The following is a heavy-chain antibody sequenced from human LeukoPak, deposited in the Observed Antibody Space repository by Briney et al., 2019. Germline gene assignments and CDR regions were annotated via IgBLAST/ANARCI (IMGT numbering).Heavy chain of an antibody. CDR2: ISGSGGST. Sequence: GGSLRLSCAASGFTFSSYAMSWVRQAPGKGLEWVSAISGSGGSTYCADSVKGRFTISRDNSKNTLYLQMNSLRAEDTAVYYCASFDYGAYYYYGMDVWGQGTTVTVSS. CDR1: GFTFSSYA. D-gene: IGHD4-17*01. V-gene: IGHV3-23*01. CDR3: ASFDYGAYYYYGMDV. J-gene: IGHJ6*02.